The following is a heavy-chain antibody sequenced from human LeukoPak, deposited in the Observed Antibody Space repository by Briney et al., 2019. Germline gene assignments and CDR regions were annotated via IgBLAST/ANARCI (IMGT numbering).Heavy chain of an antibody. J-gene: IGHJ4*01. CDR2: IYSSGST. CDR1: GVSISSSSYY. D-gene: IGHD5-12*01. V-gene: IGHV4-39*01. CDR3: AKSGGYGLIDY. Sequence: SETLSLTCNVSGVSISSSSYYWGWIRQPPGKGLEWIGSIYSSGSTYYNSSLKSRVTISLDTSKNQVSLKMSSVPAADTAVYYCAKSGGYGLIDYWGQGTLVTVSS.